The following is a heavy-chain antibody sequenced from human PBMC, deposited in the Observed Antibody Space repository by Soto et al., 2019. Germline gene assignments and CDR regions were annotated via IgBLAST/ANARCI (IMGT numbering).Heavy chain of an antibody. V-gene: IGHV3-30*04. Sequence: QVQLVESGGDVVQPGRSLRLSCAASGFTFSSRPMHWVRQAPGKGLEWVSVISSDGRNEYYADSVKRRFTISRDNSKNTVYLQMNRLRAEDTAVYYCARDHDYRYFDYWCQGTLVTVSS. CDR1: GFTFSSRP. D-gene: IGHD4-17*01. CDR3: ARDHDYRYFDY. CDR2: ISSDGRNE. J-gene: IGHJ4*02.